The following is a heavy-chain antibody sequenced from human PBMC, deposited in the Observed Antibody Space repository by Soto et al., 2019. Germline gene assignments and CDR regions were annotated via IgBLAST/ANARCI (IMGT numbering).Heavy chain of an antibody. D-gene: IGHD3-16*01. V-gene: IGHV1-18*01. CDR3: ALVDVYVTPSPQDV. CDR1: GYTFTRYG. Sequence: QVQLVQSGAEVKNPGASVKVSCKASGYTFTRYGIGWARQAPGQGLEWMGWINPYNGNTNYAQNVQGRVTLTTDTSTSTAYMELRSLRSNDTAIYYCALVDVYVTPSPQDVWGRGTTVIVSS. J-gene: IGHJ6*02. CDR2: INPYNGNT.